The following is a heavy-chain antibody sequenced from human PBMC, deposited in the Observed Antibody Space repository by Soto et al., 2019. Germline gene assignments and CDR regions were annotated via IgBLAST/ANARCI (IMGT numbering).Heavy chain of an antibody. CDR2: IYYSGST. J-gene: IGHJ6*04. Sequence: SETLSLTCTVSGGSISSYYWSWIRQPPGKGLEWIGYIYYSGSTNYNPSLKSRVTISVDTSKNQFSLKLSSVTAADTAVYYCARLRGDYSGMDVWGKGTTVTVSA. CDR3: ARLRGDYSGMDV. CDR1: GGSISSYY. D-gene: IGHD3-16*01. V-gene: IGHV4-59*08.